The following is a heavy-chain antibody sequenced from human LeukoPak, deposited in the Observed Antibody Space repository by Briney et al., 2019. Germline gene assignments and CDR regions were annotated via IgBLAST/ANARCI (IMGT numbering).Heavy chain of an antibody. V-gene: IGHV4-39*01. J-gene: IGHJ5*02. CDR1: GGSISSSSYY. Sequence: PSETLSLTCTVSGGSISSSSYYWGWIRQPPGKGLEWIGSIYYSGSTYYNPSLKSRFTISVDTAKNQFSLKLTSVTAADTAVYYCARPPGIAAAWFDPWGQGTLVTVSS. CDR3: ARPPGIAAAWFDP. CDR2: IYYSGST. D-gene: IGHD6-13*01.